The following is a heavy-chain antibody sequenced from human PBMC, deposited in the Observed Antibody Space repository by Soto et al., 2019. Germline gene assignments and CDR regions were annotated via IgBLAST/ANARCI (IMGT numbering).Heavy chain of an antibody. V-gene: IGHV4-30-4*01. Sequence: PSETLSLTCTVSGDSISSNNNYWSWIRQPPGEGLEWIGFISYSGTTSYSPSLKSRVAISLDTSKNQFSLSLSSVTAADTAVYYCARGGPNYYDSSGYYLIAFDIWGQGTMVTVSS. CDR1: GDSISSNNNY. D-gene: IGHD3-22*01. J-gene: IGHJ3*02. CDR2: ISYSGTT. CDR3: ARGGPNYYDSSGYYLIAFDI.